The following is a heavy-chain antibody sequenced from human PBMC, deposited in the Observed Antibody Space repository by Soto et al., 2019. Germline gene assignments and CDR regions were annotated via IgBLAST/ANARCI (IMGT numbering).Heavy chain of an antibody. V-gene: IGHV4-31*03. CDR3: ARGAKQWLVPWFDP. J-gene: IGHJ5*02. CDR2: IYYSGST. D-gene: IGHD6-19*01. Sequence: PSETLSLTCTVSGGSISSGGYYWSWIRQHPGKGLEWIGYIYYSGSTNYNPSLKSRVTISVDTSKNQFSLKLSSVTAADTAVYYCARGAKQWLVPWFDPWGQGTLVTVSS. CDR1: GGSISSGGYY.